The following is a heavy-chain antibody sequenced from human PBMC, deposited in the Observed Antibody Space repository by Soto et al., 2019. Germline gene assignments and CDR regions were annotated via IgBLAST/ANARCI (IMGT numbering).Heavy chain of an antibody. V-gene: IGHV3-30-3*01. Sequence: GGSLRLSCAASGFTFSSYAMHWVRQAPRRGLEWVAVISYDGSNKYYADSVKGRFTISRDNSKNTLYLQMNSLRAEDTAVYYCARDFPRVFPLLSYYGMDVWGQGTTVTVSS. CDR3: ARDFPRVFPLLSYYGMDV. CDR1: GFTFSSYA. J-gene: IGHJ6*02. D-gene: IGHD2-8*01. CDR2: ISYDGSNK.